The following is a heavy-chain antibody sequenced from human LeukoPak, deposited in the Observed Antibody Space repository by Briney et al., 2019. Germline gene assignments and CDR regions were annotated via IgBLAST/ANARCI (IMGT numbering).Heavy chain of an antibody. Sequence: GGSLRLSCAASGFTFSDYYMSWIRQAPGKGLEWVSYISSSSSCTNYADSVKGRFTISRDNAKNSLYLQMNSLRAEDTAVYYCASRRSGGSRLDPWGQGTLVTVSS. CDR2: ISSSSSCT. D-gene: IGHD2-15*01. V-gene: IGHV3-11*06. CDR1: GFTFSDYY. J-gene: IGHJ5*02. CDR3: ASRRSGGSRLDP.